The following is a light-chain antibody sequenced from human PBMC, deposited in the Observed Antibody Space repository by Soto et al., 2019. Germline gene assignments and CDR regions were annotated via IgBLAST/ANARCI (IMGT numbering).Light chain of an antibody. V-gene: IGKV1-5*01. CDR2: DVS. CDR1: QSMGSW. Sequence: DIRMTQSPSTLSASVGDRVTITCRASQSMGSWLAWYQQRPGKAPKLLMYDVSTLKGGVPSRFSGSGSGTVFTLTINNLQPEDFATYYCQQYNSHSWTFGQGSRVEIK. CDR3: QQYNSHSWT. J-gene: IGKJ1*01.